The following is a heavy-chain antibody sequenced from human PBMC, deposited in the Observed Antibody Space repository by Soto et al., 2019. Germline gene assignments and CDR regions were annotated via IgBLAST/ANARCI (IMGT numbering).Heavy chain of an antibody. V-gene: IGHV4-38-2*01. CDR3: ARISTHEYDISDYYSPTYYFDS. Sequence: SETLSLTCDVSGYSISSGYYWGWIRQPPGKGLERIGSMYHSGRSQYAPSLKSRVTISVDTSRNQFSLRLTSVTAADTAVYYCARISTHEYDISDYYSPTYYFDSWSQGSLVTVSS. D-gene: IGHD3-22*01. CDR2: MYHSGRS. J-gene: IGHJ4*02. CDR1: GYSISSGYY.